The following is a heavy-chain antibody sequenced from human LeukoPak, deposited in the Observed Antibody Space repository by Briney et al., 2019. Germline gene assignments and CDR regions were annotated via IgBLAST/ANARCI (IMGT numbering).Heavy chain of an antibody. J-gene: IGHJ4*02. Sequence: PGGSLRLSCAASGFIFSSYAMHWVRQAPGKGLEWVAVITNDGRNKYYADSVKGRFTISRDNFKNTLHLEMNSLRTEDTAVYYCARPPSSSGWSAFDYWGQGTLVTVSS. V-gene: IGHV3-30*04. CDR2: ITNDGRNK. CDR3: ARPPSSSGWSAFDY. CDR1: GFIFSSYA. D-gene: IGHD6-19*01.